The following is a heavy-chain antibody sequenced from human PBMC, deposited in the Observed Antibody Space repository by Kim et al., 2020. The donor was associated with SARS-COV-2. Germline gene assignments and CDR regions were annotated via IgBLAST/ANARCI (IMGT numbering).Heavy chain of an antibody. CDR3: TRDGGDPFSSTSNA. D-gene: IGHD2-21*02. Sequence: GGSLRLSCAASGFVVSASAMSWVRQSPGKGLEWVANVNRDGSQKHYVDSVKGQFTISRDNAKNSLYLQMNSLRPEDTAVYFCTRDGGDPFSSTSNAWGQGTLVIVSS. V-gene: IGHV3-7*01. J-gene: IGHJ5*02. CDR1: GFVVSASA. CDR2: VNRDGSQK.